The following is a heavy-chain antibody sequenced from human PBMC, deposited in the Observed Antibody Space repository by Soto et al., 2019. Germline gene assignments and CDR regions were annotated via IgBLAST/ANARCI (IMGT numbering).Heavy chain of an antibody. CDR2: ISGSGGST. J-gene: IGHJ4*02. V-gene: IGHV3-23*01. CDR1: GFTFSSYA. D-gene: IGHD6-19*01. Sequence: EVQLLESGGGLVQPGGSLRLSCAASGFTFSSYAMSWVRQAPGKGLEWVSAISGSGGSTYYADSVKGRFTISRDNSKHTLYLQMNSLRAEDTAVYYCAKGHSSGWYFDYWGQGTLVTVSS. CDR3: AKGHSSGWYFDY.